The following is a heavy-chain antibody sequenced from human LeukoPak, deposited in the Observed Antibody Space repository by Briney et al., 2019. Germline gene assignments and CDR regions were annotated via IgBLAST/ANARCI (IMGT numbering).Heavy chain of an antibody. CDR3: AKKFTGTTVISGDYFDY. D-gene: IGHD4-17*01. CDR2: ISYDGSNK. CDR1: GFTFSSYA. V-gene: IGHV3-30*04. J-gene: IGHJ4*02. Sequence: GGSLRLSCAASGFTFSSYAMHWVRQAPGKGLEWVAVISYDGSNKYYADSVKGRFTISRDNSKNTLYLQMNSLKAEDTAVYYCAKKFTGTTVISGDYFDYWGQGTLVTVSS.